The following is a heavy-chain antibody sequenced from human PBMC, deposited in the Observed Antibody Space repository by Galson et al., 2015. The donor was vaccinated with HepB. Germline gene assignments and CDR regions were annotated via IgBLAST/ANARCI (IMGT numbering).Heavy chain of an antibody. J-gene: IGHJ5*02. CDR2: ISYDGGKK. Sequence: SLRLSCAASGFNFRSVAIHWVRQVPGKGLEWVAVISYDGGKKHYADSLKGRVTLSRDNSKNMVYLQMNSLRGEDTAVYYCGVRRGYRDYDIDAWGRGTQVTVSS. CDR1: GFNFRSVA. V-gene: IGHV3-30*03. CDR3: GVRRGYRDYDIDA. D-gene: IGHD5-12*01.